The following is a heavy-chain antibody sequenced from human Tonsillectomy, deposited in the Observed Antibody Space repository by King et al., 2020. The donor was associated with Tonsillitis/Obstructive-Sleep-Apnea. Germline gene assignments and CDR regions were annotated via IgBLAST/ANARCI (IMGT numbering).Heavy chain of an antibody. CDR2: IYHSGNN. V-gene: IGHV4-31*03. J-gene: IGHJ4*02. CDR1: GGSITSGGNY. CDR3: VRVTGKVPIFDY. D-gene: IGHD3-9*01. Sequence: VQLQESGPGLVKPSQTLSLTCTVSGGSITSGGNYWGWDRQHPGKGLEWIGHIYHSGNNYYNPPLKSRITMSVDASENQFSLKLTSVTAADTAVYYCVRVTGKVPIFDYWGQGTLVTVSS.